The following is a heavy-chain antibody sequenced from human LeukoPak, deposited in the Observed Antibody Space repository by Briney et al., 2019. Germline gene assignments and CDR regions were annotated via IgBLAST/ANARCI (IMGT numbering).Heavy chain of an antibody. CDR2: INPSGGST. D-gene: IGHD3-10*01. Sequence: GASVKVSCKASGYTFTSYYMHWVRQAPGQGLEWMGIINPSGGSTSYAQKFQGRVTMTRDTSTSTVYIEPSSLRSEDTAVYYCARDSGAAKGYYYYYMDVWGKGTTVTVSS. V-gene: IGHV1-46*01. CDR1: GYTFTSYY. J-gene: IGHJ6*03. CDR3: ARDSGAAKGYYYYYMDV.